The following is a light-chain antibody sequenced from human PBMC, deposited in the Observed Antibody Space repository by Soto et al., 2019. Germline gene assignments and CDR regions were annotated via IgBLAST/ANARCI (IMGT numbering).Light chain of an antibody. CDR3: QQYNNWPWT. CDR2: GAS. V-gene: IGKV3-15*01. Sequence: EIVMTQSPATLSVSPGERATLSCRASQSVSSNLAGYQQKPGQAPRLLIYGASTRATGIPARFSGSGSGTEFTLTISILQSEDFAVYYCQQYNNWPWTFGQGTKVEIK. J-gene: IGKJ1*01. CDR1: QSVSSN.